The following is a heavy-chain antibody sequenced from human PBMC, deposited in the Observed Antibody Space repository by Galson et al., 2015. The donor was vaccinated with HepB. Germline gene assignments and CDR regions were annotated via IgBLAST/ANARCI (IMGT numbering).Heavy chain of an antibody. D-gene: IGHD2-2*01. V-gene: IGHV1-18*01. J-gene: IGHJ6*02. Sequence: SVKVSCKASGYTFTSYGISWVRQAPGQGLEWMGWISAYNGNTNYAQNLQGRVTMTTDTSTSTVYMELRSLRSDDTAVYYCASSPSRYYYYGMDVWGQGTTVTVSS. CDR3: ASSPSRYYYYGMDV. CDR1: GYTFTSYG. CDR2: ISAYNGNT.